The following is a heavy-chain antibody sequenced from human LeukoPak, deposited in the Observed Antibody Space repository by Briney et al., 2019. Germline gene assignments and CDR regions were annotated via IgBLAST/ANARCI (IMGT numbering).Heavy chain of an antibody. J-gene: IGHJ4*02. Sequence: PSETLSLTCTVSGASISSSSYYGAWIRQPPGKGLEWIGSIYFIGSTYHNTSLKSRVTISVDTSKNQFSLNLSSVTAADTAVYYCARGIIGTFDFWGQGILVSVSS. CDR2: IYFIGST. CDR1: GASISSSSYY. V-gene: IGHV4-39*02. D-gene: IGHD1-7*01. CDR3: ARGIIGTFDF.